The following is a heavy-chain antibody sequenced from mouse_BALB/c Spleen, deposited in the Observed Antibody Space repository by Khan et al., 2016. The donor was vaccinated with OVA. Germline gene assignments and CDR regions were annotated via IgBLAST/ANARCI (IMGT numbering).Heavy chain of an antibody. Sequence: VRLQQSGPELVKPGTSVKIPCKAAGYTFADYNVDWVKQSHGKSLEWIGDITPNNGGSIYNQKFKGKATLTVDKSSSTAYMELRSLTSEDTAVYYGTRSVFGVFAFWGQGTLVTVSA. J-gene: IGHJ3*01. CDR3: TRSVFGVFAF. V-gene: IGHV1-18*01. CDR2: ITPNNGGS. CDR1: GYTFADYN.